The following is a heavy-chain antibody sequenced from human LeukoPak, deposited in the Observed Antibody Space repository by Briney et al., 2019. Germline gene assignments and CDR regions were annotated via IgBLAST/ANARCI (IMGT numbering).Heavy chain of an antibody. CDR3: ARGFPPMETRSTPSDKSDFDY. CDR1: GDSISSGSYY. D-gene: IGHD2-21*01. Sequence: SETLSLTCTVSGDSISSGSYYWSWIRQHPGKGLEWIGYIFYSGTTYYNPSLKSRVTISVDTPKNQFPLKLSSVTAADTAVYYCARGFPPMETRSTPSDKSDFDYWGQGTLVTVSS. J-gene: IGHJ4*02. CDR2: IFYSGTT. V-gene: IGHV4-31*03.